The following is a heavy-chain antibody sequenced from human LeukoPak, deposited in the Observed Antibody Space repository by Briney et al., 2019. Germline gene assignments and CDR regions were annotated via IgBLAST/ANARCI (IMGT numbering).Heavy chain of an antibody. D-gene: IGHD6-19*01. Sequence: SETLSLTCTISGGSISSYYWSWIRQPPGKGLEWIGYIYYSGSTNYNPSLKSRVTISVDTSKNQFSLKLSSVTAADTAVYYCARVPPPGGPVAGFDYWGQGTLVTVSS. CDR3: ARVPPPGGPVAGFDY. J-gene: IGHJ4*02. CDR2: IYYSGST. V-gene: IGHV4-59*01. CDR1: GGSISSYY.